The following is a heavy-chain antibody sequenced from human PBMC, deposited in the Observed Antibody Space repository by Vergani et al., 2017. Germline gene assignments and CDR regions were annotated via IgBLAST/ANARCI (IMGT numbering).Heavy chain of an antibody. J-gene: IGHJ5*02. CDR2: ISAYNGNT. CDR1: GYTFTSYG. CDR3: ARVEGGYNWNYSILNWFDP. V-gene: IGHV1-18*01. Sequence: QVQLVQSGAEVKKPGASVKVSCKASGYTFTSYGISWVRQAPGQGLEWMGWISAYNGNTNYAQKLQGRVPMTTDTSTSTAYMELRSLRSDDTAVYYCARVEGGYNWNYSILNWFDPWGQGTLVTVSS. D-gene: IGHD1-7*01.